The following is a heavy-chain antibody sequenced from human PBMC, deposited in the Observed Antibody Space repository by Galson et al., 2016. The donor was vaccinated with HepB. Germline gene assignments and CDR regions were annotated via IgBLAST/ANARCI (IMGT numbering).Heavy chain of an antibody. D-gene: IGHD6-19*01. V-gene: IGHV2-5*02. CDR2: IFWDDDN. J-gene: IGHJ4*02. CDR1: GFSLTTGGVG. Sequence: PALVKPTQTLTLTCTVSGFSLTTGGVGVGWIRQPPGKALEWLALIFWDDDNRYSPSLKRRLTITQDTSKNQVVLTMTNMDPVDTATYYGARVSFISGWYYFDYWGQGTLVTASS. CDR3: ARVSFISGWYYFDY.